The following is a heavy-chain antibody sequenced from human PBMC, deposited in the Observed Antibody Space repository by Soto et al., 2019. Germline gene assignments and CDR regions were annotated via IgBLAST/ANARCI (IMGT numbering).Heavy chain of an antibody. CDR2: INWNGGST. Sequence: GGSLRLSCAASGFTFDDYGMSWVRQAPGKGLEWVSGINWNGGSTGYADSVKGRFTISRDNAKNSLYLQMNSLRAEDTALYYCARGSGSGSSYYFDYWGQGTLVTVSS. J-gene: IGHJ4*02. CDR3: ARGSGSGSSYYFDY. V-gene: IGHV3-20*04. D-gene: IGHD3-10*01. CDR1: GFTFDDYG.